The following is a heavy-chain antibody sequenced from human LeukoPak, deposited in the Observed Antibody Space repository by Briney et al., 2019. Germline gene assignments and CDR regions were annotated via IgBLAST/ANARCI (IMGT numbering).Heavy chain of an antibody. V-gene: IGHV4-34*01. CDR2: INHSGST. CDR1: SGSFSGYY. CDR3: ARELGVHKAFDY. J-gene: IGHJ4*02. Sequence: SETLSLTCAVCSGSFSGYYWSWIRQPPGKGLEWIGEINHSGSTNYNPSLKSRVTISVDTSKNQFSLKLSSVTAADTAVYYCARELGVHKAFDYWGQGTLVTVSS. D-gene: IGHD3-16*01.